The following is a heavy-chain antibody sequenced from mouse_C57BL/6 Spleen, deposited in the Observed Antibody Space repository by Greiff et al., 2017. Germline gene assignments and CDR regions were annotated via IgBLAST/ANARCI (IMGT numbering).Heavy chain of an antibody. J-gene: IGHJ3*01. Sequence: DVQLVESGGGLVKPGGSLKLSCAASGFTFSSYAMSWVRQTPEKRLEWVATISDGGSYTYYPDNVKGRFTISRDNAKNNLYLQMSHLKSEDTAMYYCAREGDLTGPVAYWGQGTLVTVSA. CDR1: GFTFSSYA. D-gene: IGHD4-1*01. V-gene: IGHV5-4*01. CDR3: AREGDLTGPVAY. CDR2: ISDGGSYT.